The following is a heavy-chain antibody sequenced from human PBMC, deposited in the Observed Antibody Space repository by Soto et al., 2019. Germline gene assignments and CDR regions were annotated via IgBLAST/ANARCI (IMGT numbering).Heavy chain of an antibody. D-gene: IGHD2-15*01. J-gene: IGHJ6*02. CDR2: INHSGST. V-gene: IGHV4-34*01. Sequence: SETLSLTCAVYGGSFSGYYWSWIRQPPGRGLEWIGEINHSGSTNYNPSLKSRVTISVDTSKNQFPLKLSSVTAADTAVYYCARGYCSGGSCSPSGMDVWGQGTTVTVS. CDR1: GGSFSGYY. CDR3: ARGYCSGGSCSPSGMDV.